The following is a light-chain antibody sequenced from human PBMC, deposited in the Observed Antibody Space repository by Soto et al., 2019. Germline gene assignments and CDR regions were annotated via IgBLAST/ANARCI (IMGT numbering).Light chain of an antibody. CDR1: QTVGRNY. CDR3: QQYAASPLT. V-gene: IGKV3-20*01. CDR2: HAS. J-gene: IGKJ4*01. Sequence: EIVLTQSPGTLSLSPGERATLSCRASQTVGRNYLAWYQQKPGHTPRLLLCHASNRATGIPDRFSGSGSGTDFTLTISRLEPEDFAVYYCQQYAASPLTFGGGAKVEI.